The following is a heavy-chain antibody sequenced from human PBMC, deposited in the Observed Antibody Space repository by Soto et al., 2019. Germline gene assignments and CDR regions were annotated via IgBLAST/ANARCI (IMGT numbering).Heavy chain of an antibody. J-gene: IGHJ5*02. Sequence: PGGSLRLSCAASGFTFSSYAMSWVRQAPGKGLEWVSAISGSGGSTYYADSVKGRFTISRDNSKNTLYLQMNSLRAEDTAVYYFAKDGNPTPFLPGYYRLGVFDPCGQASLVTVS. V-gene: IGHV3-23*01. D-gene: IGHD3-9*01. CDR2: ISGSGGST. CDR3: AKDGNPTPFLPGYYRLGVFDP. CDR1: GFTFSSYA.